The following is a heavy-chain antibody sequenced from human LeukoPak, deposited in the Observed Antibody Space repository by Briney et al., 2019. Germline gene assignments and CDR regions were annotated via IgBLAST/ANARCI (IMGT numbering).Heavy chain of an antibody. V-gene: IGHV3-33*08. J-gene: IGHJ6*02. CDR1: GFSFSNYA. D-gene: IGHD3-3*01. CDR2: IWYDGSNK. CDR3: ARDPEITIFGVVQYGMDV. Sequence: GGSLRLSCVSSGFSFSNYAMSWVRQAPGKGLEWVAVIWYDGSNKYYADSVKGRFTISRDNSKNTLYLQMNSLRAEDTAVYYCARDPEITIFGVVQYGMDVWGQGTTVTVSS.